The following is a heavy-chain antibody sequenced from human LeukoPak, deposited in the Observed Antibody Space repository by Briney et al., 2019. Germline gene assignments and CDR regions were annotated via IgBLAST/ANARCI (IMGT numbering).Heavy chain of an antibody. CDR2: IYTSGST. CDR3: AADQTLGYYYGSGSSFDP. Sequence: SETLSLTCTVSGGSISSYYWSWIRQPAGKGLEWIGRIYTSGSTNYNPSLKSRVTMSVDTSKNQFSLKLSSVTAADTAVYYRAADQTLGYYYGSGSSFDPWGQGTLVTVSS. D-gene: IGHD3-10*01. CDR1: GGSISSYY. J-gene: IGHJ5*01. V-gene: IGHV4-4*07.